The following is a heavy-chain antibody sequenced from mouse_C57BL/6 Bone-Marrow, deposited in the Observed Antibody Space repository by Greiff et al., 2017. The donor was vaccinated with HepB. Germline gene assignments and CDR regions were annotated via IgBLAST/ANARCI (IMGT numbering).Heavy chain of an antibody. CDR2: IHPNSGST. J-gene: IGHJ4*01. CDR3: ARQLRLYAMDY. Sequence: QVQLKQPGAELVKPGASVKLSCKASGYTFTSYWMHWVKQRPGQGLEWIGMIHPNSGSTNYNEKFKSKATLTVDKSSSTAYMQLSSLTSEDSAVYYCARQLRLYAMDYWGQGTSVTVSS. D-gene: IGHD3-2*02. CDR1: GYTFTSYW. V-gene: IGHV1-64*01.